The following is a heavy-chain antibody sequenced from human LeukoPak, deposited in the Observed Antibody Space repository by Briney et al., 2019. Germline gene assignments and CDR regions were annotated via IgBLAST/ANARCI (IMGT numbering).Heavy chain of an antibody. Sequence: SETLSLTCAVYGGSFSGYYWSWLRQPPGKGLEWIGEINHSGSTNYNPSLKSRVTISVDTSKNQFSLNLNSVTAADTAVYYCARRWTKGYYFDYWGQGTLVTVPS. CDR3: ARRWTKGYYFDY. CDR2: INHSGST. V-gene: IGHV4-34*01. CDR1: GGSFSGYY. D-gene: IGHD5-24*01. J-gene: IGHJ4*02.